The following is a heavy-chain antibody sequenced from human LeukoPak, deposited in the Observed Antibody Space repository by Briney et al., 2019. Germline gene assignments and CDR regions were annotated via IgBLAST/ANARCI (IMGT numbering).Heavy chain of an antibody. V-gene: IGHV3-30*02. J-gene: IGHJ4*02. CDR2: IRYDGSNK. CDR3: AKSGAMIVVVTPFDY. CDR1: GFTFSSYG. D-gene: IGHD3-22*01. Sequence: GGSLRLSCAASGFTFSSYGMHWVRQAPGKGLEWVAFIRYDGSNKYYADSVKGRFTISRDNSKNTLYLQMNSLRAEDTAMYYCAKSGAMIVVVTPFDYWGQGTLVTVSS.